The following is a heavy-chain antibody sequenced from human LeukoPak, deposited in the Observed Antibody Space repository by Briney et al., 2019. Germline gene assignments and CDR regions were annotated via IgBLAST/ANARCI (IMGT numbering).Heavy chain of an antibody. J-gene: IGHJ4*02. D-gene: IGHD2/OR15-2a*01. CDR2: ITANTRGSIT. V-gene: IGHV3-23*01. CDR3: ARGGYFSFDY. CDR1: GFSFSTYD. Sequence: GGSLRLSCVTSGFSFSTYDMSWVRRAPGKGLEWVSGITANTRGSITYYADSVKGRFTISRDSSKDTLYLQMNSLRAEDTAVYFCARGGYFSFDYWGQGTLVTVSS.